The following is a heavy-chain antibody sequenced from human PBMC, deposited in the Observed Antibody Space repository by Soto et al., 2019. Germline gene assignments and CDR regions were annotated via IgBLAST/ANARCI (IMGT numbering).Heavy chain of an antibody. D-gene: IGHD6-19*01. CDR3: ARDSGGLLVY. V-gene: IGHV1-3*01. CDR1: GYTFTSNA. CDR2: INAGNGDT. Sequence: ASLKVSCKTSGYTFTSNAMHWVRQAPGQRLEWMGWINAGNGDTKYSQKFQGRITITRDTSAGTAYMELSSLRSEDTDVYYCARDSGGLLVYWGQGTLVNVSS. J-gene: IGHJ4*02.